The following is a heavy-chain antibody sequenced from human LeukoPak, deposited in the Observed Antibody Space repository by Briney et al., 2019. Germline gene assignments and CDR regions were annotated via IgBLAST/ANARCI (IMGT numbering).Heavy chain of an antibody. J-gene: IGHJ4*02. CDR1: GFTFSSYA. CDR3: AKVTRAWGAIHGVY. D-gene: IGHD1-26*01. V-gene: IGHV3-23*01. CDR2: ISGSGGST. Sequence: GGSLRLSCAASGFTFSSYAMSWVRQAPGKGLEWVSAISGSGGSTYYADSVKGRFTISRNNSKNTLYLQMNSLRAEDTAVYYCAKVTRAWGAIHGVYWGQGTLVTVSS.